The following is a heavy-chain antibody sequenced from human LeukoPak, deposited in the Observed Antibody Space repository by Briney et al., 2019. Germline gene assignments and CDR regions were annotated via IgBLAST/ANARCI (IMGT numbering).Heavy chain of an antibody. CDR3: ARDPVTTFHYYYYYYMDV. J-gene: IGHJ6*03. CDR1: GFTFSDYY. D-gene: IGHD4-11*01. V-gene: IGHV3-11*04. CDR2: ISSSGSTI. Sequence: GGSLRLSCAASGFTFSDYYMSWIRQAPGKGLEGGSYISSSGSTIYYADSVKGRFTFSRDNDKNSLYLQMNSLRAEDTAVYYCARDPVTTFHYYYYYYMDVWGKGTRVTVSS.